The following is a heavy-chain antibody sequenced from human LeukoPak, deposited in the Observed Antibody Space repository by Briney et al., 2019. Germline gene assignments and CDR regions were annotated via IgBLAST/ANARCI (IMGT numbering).Heavy chain of an antibody. Sequence: SETLSLTCTVSGGSISSYYWSWIRRPPGKGLEWIGYIYYSGSTNYNPSLKSRVTISVDTSKNQFSLKLSSVTAADTAVYYCARDNWNYGSSMDVWGQGTTVTVSS. J-gene: IGHJ6*02. CDR1: GGSISSYY. D-gene: IGHD1-7*01. CDR2: IYYSGST. CDR3: ARDNWNYGSSMDV. V-gene: IGHV4-59*01.